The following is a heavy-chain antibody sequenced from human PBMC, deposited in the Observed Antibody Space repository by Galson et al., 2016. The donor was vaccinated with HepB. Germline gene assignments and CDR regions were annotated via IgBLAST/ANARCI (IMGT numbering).Heavy chain of an antibody. CDR2: IGTASDT. J-gene: IGHJ3*02. V-gene: IGHV3-13*01. CDR3: VREAPLLSYDVFDM. CDR1: GFTFSNYD. D-gene: IGHD2/OR15-2a*01. Sequence: SLRLSCAASGFTFSNYDFHWVRQTTGKGLEWVSAIGTASDTYYPGSVKGRFTISRENAKNSVFLQMNSLRAEDTAVYYCVREAPLLSYDVFDMWGQGTMVTASS.